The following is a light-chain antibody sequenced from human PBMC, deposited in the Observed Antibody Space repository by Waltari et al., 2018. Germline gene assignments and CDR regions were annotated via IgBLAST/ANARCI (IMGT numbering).Light chain of an antibody. Sequence: VLPHFLARLSFPPRLPGTLSCRASQSVSSYLAWYQQKPGQAPRLLIYDASSRATGIPARFSGSGSGTDFTLTISSLEPEDFAVYYCQQRSNWPRTFGQGTKVEI. CDR1: QSVSSY. V-gene: IGKV3-11*01. CDR2: DAS. J-gene: IGKJ1*01. CDR3: QQRSNWPRT.